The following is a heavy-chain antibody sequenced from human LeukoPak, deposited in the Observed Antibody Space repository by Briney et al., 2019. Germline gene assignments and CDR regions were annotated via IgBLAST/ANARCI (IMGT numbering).Heavy chain of an antibody. CDR2: INPNNGDT. V-gene: IGHV1-2*02. Sequence: ASVKVSCKASGYTFTTYDMHWVRQAPGQGLEWMGWINPNNGDTNFAQKFQGRVTMTRDTSISTVYMELSRLRSDDTAVYYCAKEGSSGWVPNYWGQGTLVTVSS. J-gene: IGHJ4*02. CDR1: GYTFTTYD. CDR3: AKEGSSGWVPNY. D-gene: IGHD6-19*01.